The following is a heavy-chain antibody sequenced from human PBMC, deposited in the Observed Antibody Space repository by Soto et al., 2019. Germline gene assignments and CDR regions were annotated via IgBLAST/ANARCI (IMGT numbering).Heavy chain of an antibody. CDR3: AKDRKYEFLSGVFDY. D-gene: IGHD3-3*01. CDR1: GFTFSSYA. V-gene: IGHV3-23*01. J-gene: IGHJ4*02. Sequence: GSLRLSCAASGFTFSSYAMIWVRQAPGKGLEWVSAISGSGGSTYYADFVKGRFTISRDNSKNTLYLQMNSLIAEDTAVYYCAKDRKYEFLSGVFDYWGQGTLVTVSS. CDR2: ISGSGGST.